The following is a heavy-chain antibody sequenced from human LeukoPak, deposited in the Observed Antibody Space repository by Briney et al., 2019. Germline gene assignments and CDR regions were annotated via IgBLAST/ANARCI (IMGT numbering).Heavy chain of an antibody. Sequence: GGSLRLSCAASGFTFSSHAMSWVRRAPGKGLEGVSLIYSGGSTYSADSVKGRFTISRDNSKNTLHLQMNSLRVEDTAVYYCARDTDYYGSGRHGYFDHWGQGTLVTVSS. V-gene: IGHV3-66*01. CDR1: GFTFSSHA. D-gene: IGHD3-10*01. CDR3: ARDTDYYGSGRHGYFDH. CDR2: IYSGGST. J-gene: IGHJ1*01.